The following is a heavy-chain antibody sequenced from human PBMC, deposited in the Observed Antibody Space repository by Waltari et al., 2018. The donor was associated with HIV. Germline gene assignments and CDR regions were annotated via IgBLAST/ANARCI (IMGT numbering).Heavy chain of an antibody. CDR2: IYYSGNT. Sequence: QMWLQESGPGLVKPSQTLSLTCTVSGGSISNGGYYWNWIRQHPGKGLEWIGYIYYSGNTYYNPSLKSRVTISIDTSKNQFSLKLTSVTAADTAVYYCASRSGGSSRPFDYWGQGTLVTVSS. CDR3: ASRSGGSSRPFDY. V-gene: IGHV4-31*04. D-gene: IGHD6-13*01. CDR1: GGSISNGGYY. J-gene: IGHJ4*02.